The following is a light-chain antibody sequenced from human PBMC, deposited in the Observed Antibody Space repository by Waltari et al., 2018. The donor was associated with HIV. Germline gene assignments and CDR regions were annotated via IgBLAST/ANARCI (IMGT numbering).Light chain of an antibody. J-gene: IGLJ2*01. V-gene: IGLV1-44*01. CDR2: SNN. CDR3: AAWDDSLNGVV. CDR1: SSNTGSNT. Sequence: QSVLTQPSSVSAAAGQRVTIPCSGSSSNTGSNTVNWYQQLPGTAPKLLIYSNNQRPSGVPDRFSGSKSGTSASLAISGLQSEDEADYYCAAWDDSLNGVVFGGGTKLTVL.